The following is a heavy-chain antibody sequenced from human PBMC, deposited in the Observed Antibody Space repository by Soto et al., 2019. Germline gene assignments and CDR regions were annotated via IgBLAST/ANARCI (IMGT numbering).Heavy chain of an antibody. V-gene: IGHV3-21*01. J-gene: IGHJ4*02. Sequence: EVQLLESGGGLVRPGGSLRLSCTGSGFAFNNYGINWVLQAPGKGLEWVSSISKSDYTYYSDSVKGRFTISRDNAKNSVSLQMNTLVVDDTAVYYCAREDSIIIPAVSDFWGPGTLVTVSS. D-gene: IGHD2-2*01. CDR2: ISKSDYT. CDR3: AREDSIIIPAVSDF. CDR1: GFAFNNYG.